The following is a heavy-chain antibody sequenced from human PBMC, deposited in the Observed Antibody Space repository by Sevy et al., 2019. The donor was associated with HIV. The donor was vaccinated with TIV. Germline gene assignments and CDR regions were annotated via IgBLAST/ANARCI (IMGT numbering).Heavy chain of an antibody. V-gene: IGHV3-23*01. CDR1: GFTFSSYA. J-gene: IGHJ3*02. CDR3: VRFRYHDAFDI. Sequence: GGSLRLSCAASGFTFSSYAMSWVRQAPGKGLEWVSAISSSGGSTYYADSVKGRFTISRDNSKNTLYLQMNSLRAEDTAVYYCVRFRYHDAFDIWGQGTMVTVSS. D-gene: IGHD3-16*01. CDR2: ISSSGGST.